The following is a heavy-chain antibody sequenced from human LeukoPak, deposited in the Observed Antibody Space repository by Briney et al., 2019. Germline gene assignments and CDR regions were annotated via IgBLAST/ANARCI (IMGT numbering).Heavy chain of an antibody. Sequence: GASVKVSCKSSGGVFTTYTMSWVRQAPGQGLEWMGSIIPFLGTTTYAQEFQGRVTITADEPTRTAYLELSSLRSEDTAVYYCARDDYSNSYAFDIWGQGTMVTVSS. CDR2: IIPFLGTT. CDR1: GGVFTTYT. V-gene: IGHV1-69*08. J-gene: IGHJ3*02. CDR3: ARDDYSNSYAFDI. D-gene: IGHD4-11*01.